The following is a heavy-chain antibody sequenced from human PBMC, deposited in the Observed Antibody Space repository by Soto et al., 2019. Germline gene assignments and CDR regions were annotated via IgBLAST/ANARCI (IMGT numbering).Heavy chain of an antibody. CDR3: AIGNWWGPFDY. CDR1: GFTFSTYT. J-gene: IGHJ4*02. V-gene: IGHV3-21*01. D-gene: IGHD2-8*02. CDR2: ISGTTNYI. Sequence: EVQLVESGGGPVKPGGSLRLSCAASGFTFSTYTMSWVRQAPGKGPEWVSSISGTTNYIYYADSVKGRFTISRDNANNSLFLQMNSLRVEDTAVYYCAIGNWWGPFDYWGQGTLVTVSS.